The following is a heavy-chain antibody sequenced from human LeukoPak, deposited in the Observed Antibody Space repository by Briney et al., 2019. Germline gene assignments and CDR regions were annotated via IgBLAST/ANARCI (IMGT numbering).Heavy chain of an antibody. D-gene: IGHD3-22*01. CDR1: GYSFTSYW. V-gene: IGHV5-51*01. J-gene: IGHJ4*02. CDR3: ARVHYYETSDWGNYFDY. CDR2: IYPGDSDT. Sequence: GESLEISCKGSGYSFTSYWIGWVRQMPGKGLEWMGIIYPGDSDTRYSPSFQGQVTISADKSISTAYLQWSSLKASDTAMYYCARVHYYETSDWGNYFDYWGQGALVTVSS.